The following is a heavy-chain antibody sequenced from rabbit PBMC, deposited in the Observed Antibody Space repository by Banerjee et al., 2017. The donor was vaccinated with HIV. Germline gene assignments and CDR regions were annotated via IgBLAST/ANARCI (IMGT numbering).Heavy chain of an antibody. J-gene: IGHJ6*01. CDR2: IDPVFGST. CDR3: ARGGGL. Sequence: QEQLEESGGDLVKPEGSLTLTCTASGFDFSNYGVSWVRQAPGKGLEWIGYIDPVFGSTYYASWVHGRFTISSHNAQNTLYLQLNSLTAADTATYFCARGGGLWGPGTLVTVS. CDR1: GFDFSNYG. V-gene: IGHV1S47*01.